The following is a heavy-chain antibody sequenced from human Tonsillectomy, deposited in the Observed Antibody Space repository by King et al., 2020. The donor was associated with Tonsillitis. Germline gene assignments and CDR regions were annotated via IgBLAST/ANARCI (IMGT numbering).Heavy chain of an antibody. D-gene: IGHD1-26*01. CDR1: GFTFSSYA. V-gene: IGHV3-30*04. Sequence: VQLVESGGGVVQPGRSLRLSCAASGFTFSSYAMHWVRQAPGKGLEWVAVISYDGSNKYYADSVKGRFTISRDNSKNTLYLQMNSLRAEDTAVYYCARSSGSYPDDYFYYWGQGTLVTVSS. J-gene: IGHJ4*02. CDR3: ARSSGSYPDDYFYY. CDR2: ISYDGSNK.